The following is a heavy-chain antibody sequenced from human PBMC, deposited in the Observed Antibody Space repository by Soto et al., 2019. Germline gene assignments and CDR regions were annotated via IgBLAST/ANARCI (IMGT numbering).Heavy chain of an antibody. D-gene: IGHD2-8*02. Sequence: GGSLRLSCAASGFTFDTYGMHWVRQAPGKGLEWVAVISYDAKSKLYVDSVRGRFTISRDNSKNTLFLQMDSLRPEDTALYYWARGLLAAGPFDSWGQGTLVTVSS. CDR3: ARGLLAAGPFDS. CDR1: GFTFDTYG. CDR2: ISYDAKSK. J-gene: IGHJ4*02. V-gene: IGHV3-30*03.